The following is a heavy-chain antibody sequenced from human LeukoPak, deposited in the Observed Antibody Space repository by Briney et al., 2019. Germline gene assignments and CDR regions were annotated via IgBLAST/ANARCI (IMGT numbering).Heavy chain of an antibody. Sequence: PSETLSLTCTVSGDFITAYYWSWIRQPAGKGLEWIGRIYTSGSTNYNPSLKSRVTMSVDTSKNQFSLKLSSVTAADTAVYYCARGGGIAAAGTWFDPWGQGTLVTVSS. D-gene: IGHD6-13*01. V-gene: IGHV4-4*07. CDR3: ARGGGIAAAGTWFDP. J-gene: IGHJ5*02. CDR2: IYTSGST. CDR1: GDFITAYY.